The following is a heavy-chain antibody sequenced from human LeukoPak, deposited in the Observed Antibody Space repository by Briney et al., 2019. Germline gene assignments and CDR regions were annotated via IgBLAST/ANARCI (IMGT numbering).Heavy chain of an antibody. D-gene: IGHD3-10*01. CDR3: AKDPYGSGSYYAYNWFDP. CDR1: GFTFSSYA. CDR2: ISGSGGST. Sequence: GGSLRLSCPASGFTFSSYAMSWVRQAPGKGLEWVSAISGSGGSTYYADSVKGRFTISRDNSKNTLYLQMNSLRAEDTAVYYCAKDPYGSGSYYAYNWFDPWGQGTLVTVSS. J-gene: IGHJ5*02. V-gene: IGHV3-23*01.